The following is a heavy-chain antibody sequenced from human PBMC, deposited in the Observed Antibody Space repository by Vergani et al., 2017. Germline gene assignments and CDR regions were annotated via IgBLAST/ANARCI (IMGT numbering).Heavy chain of an antibody. Sequence: EVQLVESGGGLVQPGGSLRLSCAASGFTFSSYSMNWVRQAPGKGLEWVAYISSSSSTIYYADTVKGRFTISRDNAKNSRYLRMNSLSAEDTDVNYCARGVTTDYYYDYMDVWGKGTTVTVSS. D-gene: IGHD4-11*01. CDR2: ISSSSSTI. CDR3: ARGVTTDYYYDYMDV. V-gene: IGHV3-48*01. J-gene: IGHJ6*03. CDR1: GFTFSSYS.